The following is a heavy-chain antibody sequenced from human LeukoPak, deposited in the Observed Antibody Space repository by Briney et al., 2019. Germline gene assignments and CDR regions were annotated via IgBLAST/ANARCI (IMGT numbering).Heavy chain of an antibody. D-gene: IGHD6-13*01. CDR1: GYSISDGYY. V-gene: IGHV4-59*08. Sequence: SETLSLTCAVSGYSISDGYYWAWIRQPPGTGLEWIGYISYSGSTNYNPSLKSRVTISVDTSKNQFSLKLSSVTAADTAVYYCARHGGSWTFDYWGQGTLVTVSS. CDR2: ISYSGST. J-gene: IGHJ4*02. CDR3: ARHGGSWTFDY.